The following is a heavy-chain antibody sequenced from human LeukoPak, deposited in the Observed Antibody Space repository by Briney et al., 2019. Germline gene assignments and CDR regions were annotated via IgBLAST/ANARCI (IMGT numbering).Heavy chain of an antibody. J-gene: IGHJ4*02. CDR1: GGSISSYY. D-gene: IGHD3-10*01. Sequence: SETLSLTCTVSGGSISSYYWSWIRQPPGKAMEWIGYIYYSGSTNYNPSLKSRVTISVDTSKNQFSLKLSSVTAADTAVYYCASSSSGSGSSYWGQGTLVTVSS. CDR3: ASSSSGSGSSY. V-gene: IGHV4-59*01. CDR2: IYYSGST.